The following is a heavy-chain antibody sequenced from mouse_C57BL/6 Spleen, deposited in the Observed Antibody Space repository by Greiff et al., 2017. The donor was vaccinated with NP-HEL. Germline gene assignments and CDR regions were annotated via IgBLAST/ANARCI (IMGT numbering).Heavy chain of an antibody. Sequence: EVMLVESGGGLVKPGGSLKLSCAASGFTFSDYGMHWVRQAPEKGLEWVAYISSGSSTIYYADTVKGRFTISRDNAKNTLFLQMTSLRSEDTAMYYCAKYYYGGYFDVWGTGTTVTVSS. CDR2: ISSGSSTI. D-gene: IGHD1-1*01. CDR3: AKYYYGGYFDV. J-gene: IGHJ1*03. CDR1: GFTFSDYG. V-gene: IGHV5-17*01.